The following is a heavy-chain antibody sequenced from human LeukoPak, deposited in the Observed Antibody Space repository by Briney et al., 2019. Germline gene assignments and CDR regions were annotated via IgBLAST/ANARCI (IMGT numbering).Heavy chain of an antibody. Sequence: GGSLRLSCAASGFIFSDYYMTWIRQAPGKGLECISYISISGGSTHYADPVKGRFTISRDNARNSLYLDMHSLRPDDTAMYYCAKLPEYWGQGVLDTVSS. CDR2: ISISGGST. D-gene: IGHD5-24*01. V-gene: IGHV3-11*01. J-gene: IGHJ4*02. CDR1: GFIFSDYY. CDR3: AKLPEY.